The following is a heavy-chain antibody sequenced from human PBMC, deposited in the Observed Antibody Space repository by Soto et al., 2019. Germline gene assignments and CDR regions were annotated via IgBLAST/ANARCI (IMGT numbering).Heavy chain of an antibody. CDR1: GDTFSSYV. Sequence: QVQLVQSGAEVKKPGSSVKVSCKASGDTFSSYVISWVRQAPGQGLEWMGGIIPIFGTANYAQKFQGRVTNTADESTNTAYMDLSSLRSDDTAIYLWARINYYDPTGDYWGQGTLVTVSS. CDR2: IIPIFGTA. CDR3: ARINYYDPTGDY. J-gene: IGHJ4*02. D-gene: IGHD3-16*01. V-gene: IGHV1-69*12.